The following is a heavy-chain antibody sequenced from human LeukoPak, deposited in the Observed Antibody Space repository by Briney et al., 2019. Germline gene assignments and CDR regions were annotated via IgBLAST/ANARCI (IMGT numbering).Heavy chain of an antibody. V-gene: IGHV4-59*08. J-gene: IGHJ4*02. CDR3: ATQILLCHYF. CDR1: DGAIAGYS. Sequence: PSETLSLTCTVSDGAIAGYSWSWIRQPPGKGLEWIGYIYYSGDTNYNPSLQSRVTVSVDTSKNQFSLKLTSMTAADTAVYYCATQILLCHYFWGQGSLVTVSS. D-gene: IGHD2-2*01. CDR2: IYYSGDT.